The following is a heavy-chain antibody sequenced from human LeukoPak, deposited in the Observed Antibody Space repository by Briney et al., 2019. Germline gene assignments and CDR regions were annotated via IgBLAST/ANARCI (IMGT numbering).Heavy chain of an antibody. CDR1: GFTFSSYW. D-gene: IGHD2-2*01. CDR3: ARVGEDIVVVPAADYFDY. V-gene: IGHV3-7*01. Sequence: PGGSLRLSCAASGFTFSSYWMSWVRQAPGKGLEWVANIKQDGSEKYYVDSVKGRFTISRDNAKNSLYPQMNSLRAEDTAMYYCARVGEDIVVVPAADYFDYWGQGTLVTVSS. J-gene: IGHJ4*02. CDR2: IKQDGSEK.